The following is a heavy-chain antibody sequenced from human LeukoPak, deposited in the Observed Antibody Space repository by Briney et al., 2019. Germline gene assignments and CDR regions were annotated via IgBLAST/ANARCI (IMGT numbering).Heavy chain of an antibody. CDR1: GHTFTRYS. V-gene: IGHV1-46*01. D-gene: IGHD6-19*01. J-gene: IGHJ3*02. CDR3: ATLDDITVADFDENGIDI. Sequence: ASVKVSCKASGHTFTRYSMHWVRQAPGEGLEWMGIINPSGDTTSAAQKFQGRLIITTDTSTGTVYMELSSLRSEDTAVYYCATLDDITVADFDENGIDIWGQGTKVTVSS. CDR2: INPSGDTT.